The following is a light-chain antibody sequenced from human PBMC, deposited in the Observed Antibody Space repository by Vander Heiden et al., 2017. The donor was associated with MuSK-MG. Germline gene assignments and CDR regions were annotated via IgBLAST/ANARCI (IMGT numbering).Light chain of an antibody. CDR2: DAF. CDR1: QDMSNH. J-gene: IGKJ5*01. CDR3: QKYERPPIT. V-gene: IGKV1-33*01. Sequence: DIQLTQSPSSLSASVGDRATITCQASQDMSNHLNWYQQKPGKAPKLLIYDAFNLKAGVPTRSGGGGSRAVFTFTISRLQADVIATYCCQKYERPPITFGRGTRLEIK.